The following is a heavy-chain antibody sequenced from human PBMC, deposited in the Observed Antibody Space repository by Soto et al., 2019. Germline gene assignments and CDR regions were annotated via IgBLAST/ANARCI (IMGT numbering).Heavy chain of an antibody. V-gene: IGHV5-51*01. CDR2: IYPGDSDT. CDR1: GNSFTNYW. D-gene: IGHD6-19*01. J-gene: IGHJ3*02. CDR3: ATQYSSGWYQHDAFDI. Sequence: LGAVLKISWKGSGNSFTNYWNGWGRPTPGEGLEWMGIIYPGDSDTRYSPSFQGQVTISADKSISTAYLQWSSLKASDTAMYYCATQYSSGWYQHDAFDIWGQGTMVTVSS.